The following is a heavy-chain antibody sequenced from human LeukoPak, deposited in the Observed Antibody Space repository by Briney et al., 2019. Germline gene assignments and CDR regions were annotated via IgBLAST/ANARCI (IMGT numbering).Heavy chain of an antibody. D-gene: IGHD2-2*01. V-gene: IGHV3-30*03. J-gene: IGHJ3*02. Sequence: GGSLRLSCAASGFTFSSHGMHWVRQAPGKGLEWVAVISYDGSNKYYADSVKGRFTISRDNSKNTLYLQMNSLRAEDTAVYYCARDGRPPIVVVPADAFDIWGQGTMVTVSS. CDR3: ARDGRPPIVVVPADAFDI. CDR1: GFTFSSHG. CDR2: ISYDGSNK.